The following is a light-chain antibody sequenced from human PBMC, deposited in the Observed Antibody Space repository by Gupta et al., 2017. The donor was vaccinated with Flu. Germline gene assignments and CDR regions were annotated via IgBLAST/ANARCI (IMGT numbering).Light chain of an antibody. Sequence: DIQMTQSPSSLSASVGDRVTITCQASQDISNYLNWYQQKPGKAPKLLIYDASNLETGVPSRFSGSGSGTDFTLTISSLQPEDIATYYCQQDDNLPMAFGHGTKVDIK. CDR3: QQDDNLPMA. CDR2: DAS. V-gene: IGKV1-33*01. CDR1: QDISNY. J-gene: IGKJ3*01.